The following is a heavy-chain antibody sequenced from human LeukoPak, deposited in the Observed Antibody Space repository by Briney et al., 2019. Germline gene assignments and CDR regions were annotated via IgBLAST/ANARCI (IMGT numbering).Heavy chain of an antibody. CDR2: IYYSGST. D-gene: IGHD3-16*02. CDR1: GGSISSYY. J-gene: IGHJ1*01. CDR3: ARDQGGHYDYVWGSYRLPFFQH. V-gene: IGHV4-59*01. Sequence: SETLSLTCTVSGGSISSYYWSWIRQPPGKGLEWIGYIYYSGSTNYNPSLKSRVTISVDTSKNQSSLKLSSVTAADTAVYYCARDQGGHYDYVWGSYRLPFFQHWGQGTLVTVSS.